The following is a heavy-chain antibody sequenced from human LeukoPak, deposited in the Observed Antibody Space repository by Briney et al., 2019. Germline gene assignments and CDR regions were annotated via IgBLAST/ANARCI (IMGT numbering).Heavy chain of an antibody. D-gene: IGHD3-10*01. CDR1: GFTFSSYA. CDR2: ISSNGGST. J-gene: IGHJ4*02. Sequence: GGTLRLSCAASGFTFSSYAMHWVRQAPGKGLEYVSAISSNGGSTYYANSVKGRFTISRDNSKNTLYLQMGSLRAEDMAVYYCARDRHYGSGSLDYWGQGTLVTVSS. CDR3: ARDRHYGSGSLDY. V-gene: IGHV3-64*01.